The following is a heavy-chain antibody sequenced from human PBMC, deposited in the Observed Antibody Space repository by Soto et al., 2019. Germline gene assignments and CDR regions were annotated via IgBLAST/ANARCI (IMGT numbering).Heavy chain of an antibody. CDR1: GFTFDDYG. J-gene: IGHJ2*01. CDR2: ISWSSDTL. Sequence: EVQLEESGGGLVQPGRSLRLSCAASGFTFDDYGMHWVRQVPGKGLEWVSGISWSSDTLDYADSVKGLFTISRDNAKYSLYLQMNSLRPDDTALYYCAKDTYGGDRHTYSYFDLWGRGTLVTVSS. D-gene: IGHD4-17*01. V-gene: IGHV3-9*01. CDR3: AKDTYGGDRHTYSYFDL.